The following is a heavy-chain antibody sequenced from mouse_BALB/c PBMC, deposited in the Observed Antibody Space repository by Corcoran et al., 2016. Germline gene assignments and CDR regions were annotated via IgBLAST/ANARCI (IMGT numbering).Heavy chain of an antibody. CDR2: INPYNDGT. J-gene: IGHJ4*01. Sequence: EVQLQQSGPELVKPGASVKMSCKASGYTFTSYVMHWVKQKPGQGLEWIGYINPYNDGTKYNEKFKGKATLTSDKSSSTAYMELSSLTSEDSAVYYWARRLGYYAMDYWGQGTSVTVSS. CDR1: GYTFTSYV. CDR3: ARRLGYYAMDY. V-gene: IGHV1S136*01.